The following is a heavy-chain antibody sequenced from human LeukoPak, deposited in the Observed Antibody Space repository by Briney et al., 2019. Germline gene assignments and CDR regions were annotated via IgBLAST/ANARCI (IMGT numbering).Heavy chain of an antibody. CDR1: GYTFTYRY. D-gene: IGHD6-6*01. J-gene: IGHJ4*02. CDR3: ARRTYSSSSSLFDY. Sequence: ASVKVSCKASGYTFTYRYLHWVRQAPGQGLEWMGVSNPSGGRTTYAQKFQGRVTMTRDMSTSTAYMELRSLRSDDTAFYYCARRTYSSSSSLFDYWGQGTLVTVSS. CDR2: SNPSGGRT. V-gene: IGHV1-46*01.